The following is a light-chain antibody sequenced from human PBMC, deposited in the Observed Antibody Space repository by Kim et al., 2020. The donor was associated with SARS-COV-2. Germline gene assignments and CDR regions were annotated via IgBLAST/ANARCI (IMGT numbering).Light chain of an antibody. CDR2: AAS. J-gene: IGKJ3*01. Sequence: AYVGDRSTITCRRTKSISSHLNGDQQGRARAPTLLISAASTLQGGVPSRFSDKGSEADFTLTLSSLRPEGFATFFCQQSYITPFTFGPGTKVEIK. V-gene: IGKV1-39*01. CDR1: KSISSH. CDR3: QQSYITPFT.